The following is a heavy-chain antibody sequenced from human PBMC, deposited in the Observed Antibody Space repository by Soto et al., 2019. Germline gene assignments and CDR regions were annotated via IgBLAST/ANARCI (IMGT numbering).Heavy chain of an antibody. J-gene: IGHJ6*02. Sequence: QVQLVQSGAEVKKPGSSVKVSCKASGGTFSSYAISWVRQAPGQGLEWMGGIIPIFGTANYAQKFQGRVTITADESTSTADMELSSLRAEDTAVYYCARDERPYGMDVWGQGPTVTVSS. CDR3: ARDERPYGMDV. V-gene: IGHV1-69*01. CDR2: IIPIFGTA. CDR1: GGTFSSYA.